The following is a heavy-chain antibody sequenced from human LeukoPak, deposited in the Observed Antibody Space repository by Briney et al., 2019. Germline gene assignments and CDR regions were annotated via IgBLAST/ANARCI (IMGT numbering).Heavy chain of an antibody. CDR3: ARHPTTKWLRFRNWFDP. CDR2: IYDSGST. D-gene: IGHD5-12*01. J-gene: IGHJ5*02. CDR1: GGSLSSISYY. V-gene: IGHV4-39*01. Sequence: KPSETLSLTCTVAGGSLSSISYYCGWIRPPPGKGLGWVGSIYDSGSTYYNPSLKSRVTISVDTSKNQFSLKLSSVTAADTAVYYCARHPTTKWLRFRNWFDPWGQGTLVTVSS.